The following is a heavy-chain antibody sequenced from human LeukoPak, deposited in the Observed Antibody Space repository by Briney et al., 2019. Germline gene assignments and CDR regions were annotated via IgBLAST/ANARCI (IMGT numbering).Heavy chain of an antibody. CDR1: GGSFSGYY. V-gene: IGHV4-59*10. CDR2: IYTSGTT. CDR3: ARETRQGSDY. D-gene: IGHD1-7*01. Sequence: SETLSLTCAVYGGSFSGYYWSWIRQPAGKGLEWIGRIYTSGTTNYNTNYNPSLKSRVTMSVDTSKNQLSLKLSSVTAADTAVYYSARETRQGSDYWGQGTLVTVSS. J-gene: IGHJ4*02.